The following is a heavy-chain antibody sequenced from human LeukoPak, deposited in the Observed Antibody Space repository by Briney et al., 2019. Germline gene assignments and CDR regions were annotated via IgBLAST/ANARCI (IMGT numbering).Heavy chain of an antibody. CDR1: GGSISSYY. D-gene: IGHD5-24*01. Sequence: SETLSLTCTVSGGSISSYYWNWIRQPPGKGLEWIGYIYYSGSTNYNPSLKSRVTISVDTSKNQFSLKLSSVTAADTAVYYCARDRVATIRKHAFDIWGQGTMVTVSS. J-gene: IGHJ3*02. V-gene: IGHV4-59*12. CDR2: IYYSGST. CDR3: ARDRVATIRKHAFDI.